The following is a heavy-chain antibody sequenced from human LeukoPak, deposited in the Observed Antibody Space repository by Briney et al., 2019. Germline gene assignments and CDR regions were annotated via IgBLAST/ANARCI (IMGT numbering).Heavy chain of an antibody. CDR1: GGSIHSY. D-gene: IGHD2-2*01. CDR3: ARDSRTFIVVVPAATSYYYYYMDV. J-gene: IGHJ6*03. CDR2: IYTSGST. V-gene: IGHV4-4*07. Sequence: PSETLSLTCTVSGGSIHSYWSWIRQPAGKGLEWIGRIYTSGSTNYNPSLKSRVTMSVDTSKNQFSLKLSSVTAADTAVYYCARDSRTFIVVVPAATSYYYYYMDVWGKGTTVTISS.